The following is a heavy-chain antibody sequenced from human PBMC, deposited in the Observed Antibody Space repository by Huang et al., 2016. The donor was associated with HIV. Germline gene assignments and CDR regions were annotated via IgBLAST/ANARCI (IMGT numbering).Heavy chain of an antibody. D-gene: IGHD2-15*01. CDR2: ISYDGRSD. J-gene: IGHJ5*02. CDR1: GFIFSNFG. Sequence: QVQLVESGGGVVQPGTYLRLSCAASGFIFSNFGMHWVRQAQGKGLEWVAVISYDGRSDHYSDSVKGRFTISRDNDKNTLSLEMNRLRHDDTAVYYCAKESRWFSDFDQWGQGTLVTVSS. CDR3: AKESRWFSDFDQ. V-gene: IGHV3-30*18.